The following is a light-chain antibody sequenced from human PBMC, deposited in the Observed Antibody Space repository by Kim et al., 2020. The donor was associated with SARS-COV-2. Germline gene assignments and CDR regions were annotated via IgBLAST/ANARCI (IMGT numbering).Light chain of an antibody. V-gene: IGKV2-29*03. J-gene: IGKJ2*01. CDR3: MQGIHLYT. CDR1: QGLQHSDGKTS. CDR2: EVS. Sequence: GQPASISCNASQGLQHSDGKTSLSWYQQKPGQSPQLLIYEVSSRFSGVSDKFSGSGSGTDFTLKISRVEAEDVGVYYCMQGIHLYTFGQGTKLEI.